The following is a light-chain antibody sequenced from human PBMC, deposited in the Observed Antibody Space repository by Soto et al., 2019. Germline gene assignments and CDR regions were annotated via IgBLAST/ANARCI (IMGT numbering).Light chain of an antibody. V-gene: IGLV4-69*01. CDR1: SGHSSYA. CDR3: QTWGTSVNWV. J-gene: IGLJ3*02. CDR2: LNSDGSH. Sequence: QLVLTQSPSASASLGASVKLTCTLSSGHSSYAIAWHQQQPEKGPRYLMKLNSDGSHSKGDGIPDRFSGSSSGAERYLTISSLQSEDEADYYCQTWGTSVNWVFGGGTKLTVL.